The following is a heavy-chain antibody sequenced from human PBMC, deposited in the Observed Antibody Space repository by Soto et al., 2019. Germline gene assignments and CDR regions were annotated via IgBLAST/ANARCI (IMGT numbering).Heavy chain of an antibody. CDR1: GFTFSGYG. CDR3: ARDRGKGYCSGGSCYDMCNWFDL. D-gene: IGHD2-15*01. V-gene: IGHV3-33*01. Sequence: QVQLVESGGGVVQPGRSLRLSCAASGFTFSGYGMHWVRQAPGKGLEWVAVIWYDGSNKHYADSVKGRFTISRDNSKNTVYLEMNSLRAEDTAVYYCARDRGKGYCSGGSCYDMCNWFDLWGQGTLVTVSS. CDR2: IWYDGSNK. J-gene: IGHJ5*02.